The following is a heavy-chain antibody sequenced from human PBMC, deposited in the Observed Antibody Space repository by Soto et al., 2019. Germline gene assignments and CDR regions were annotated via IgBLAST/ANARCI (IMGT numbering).Heavy chain of an antibody. Sequence: QVQLVESGGGVVQPGRSLRLSCAASGFTFSSYGMHWVRQAPGKGLEWVAVISYDGSNKYYADSVRGRFTISRDNSKNTLYLQMNSLRAEDTAVYYCAKDPINHEVVAATQGSYYFDYWGQGTLVTVSS. D-gene: IGHD2-15*01. V-gene: IGHV3-30*18. CDR1: GFTFSSYG. J-gene: IGHJ4*02. CDR2: ISYDGSNK. CDR3: AKDPINHEVVAATQGSYYFDY.